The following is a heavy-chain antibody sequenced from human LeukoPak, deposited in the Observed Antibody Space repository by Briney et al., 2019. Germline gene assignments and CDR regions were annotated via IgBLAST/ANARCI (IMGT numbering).Heavy chain of an antibody. J-gene: IGHJ2*01. V-gene: IGHV3-53*01. D-gene: IGHD3-10*01. CDR3: ARVGDHFHWYLDL. CDR2: LYSGSDT. Sequence: TGGSLRLSCAASGFSVNTKYTNWVRQAPGKGLEWVSILYSGSDTYYANSVKGRFTISRDSSKNILFLQMNDLRAEDTAVYYCARVGDHFHWYLDLWGRGTLVTVSS. CDR1: GFSVNTKY.